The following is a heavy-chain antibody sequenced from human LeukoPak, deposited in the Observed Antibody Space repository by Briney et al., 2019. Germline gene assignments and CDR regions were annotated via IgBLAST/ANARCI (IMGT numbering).Heavy chain of an antibody. J-gene: IGHJ4*02. CDR3: ASGYCSSTSCYTLDY. Sequence: VASVKVCCKASGYTFTSYGISWVRQAPGQGLEWMGWISAYNGNTNYAQKLQGRVTMTTDTSTSTAYMELRSLRSDDTAVYHCASGYCSSTSCYTLDYWGQGTLVTVSS. D-gene: IGHD2-2*02. V-gene: IGHV1-18*01. CDR1: GYTFTSYG. CDR2: ISAYNGNT.